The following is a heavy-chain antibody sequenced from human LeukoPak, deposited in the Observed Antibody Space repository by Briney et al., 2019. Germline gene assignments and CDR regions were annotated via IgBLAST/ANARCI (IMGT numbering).Heavy chain of an antibody. CDR2: IYYSGST. Sequence: SETLSLTCTVSGGSISSSSYYWGWIRQPPGKGLEWIGSIYYSGSTYYNPSLKSRVTISVDTSKNQFSLKLSSVTAADTAVYYCGYQLPNGYFDYWGQGTLVTVSS. D-gene: IGHD2-2*01. CDR3: GYQLPNGYFDY. CDR1: GGSISSSSYY. V-gene: IGHV4-39*01. J-gene: IGHJ4*02.